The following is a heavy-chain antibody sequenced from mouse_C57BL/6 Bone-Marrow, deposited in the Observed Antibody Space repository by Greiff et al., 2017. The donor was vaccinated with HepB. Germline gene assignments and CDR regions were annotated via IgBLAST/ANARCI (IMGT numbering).Heavy chain of an antibody. CDR1: GYAFTNYL. J-gene: IGHJ2*01. V-gene: IGHV1-54*01. D-gene: IGHD1-1*01. CDR2: INPGSGGT. Sequence: QVHLQQSGAELVRPGTSVKVSCKASGYAFTNYLIEWVKQRPGQGLEWIGVINPGSGGTNYNEKFKGKATLTADKSSSTAYMQLSSLTSEDSAVYFCARPLSYYGSSYWGQGTTLTVSS. CDR3: ARPLSYYGSSY.